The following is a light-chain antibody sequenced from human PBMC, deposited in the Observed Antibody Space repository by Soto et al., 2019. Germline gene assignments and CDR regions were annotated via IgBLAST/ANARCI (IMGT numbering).Light chain of an antibody. CDR1: QGIRND. V-gene: IGKV1-17*01. J-gene: IGKJ5*01. CDR2: DAS. Sequence: DIQMTQSPSSLSASVGDRVTITCRASQGIRNDLAWYQQKPGKAPKRLIYDASSLQSGVPSRFSGSGSGTEFTLPISSLQHEDSATYYCLQHNNYPPITFGQGTRREIK. CDR3: LQHNNYPPIT.